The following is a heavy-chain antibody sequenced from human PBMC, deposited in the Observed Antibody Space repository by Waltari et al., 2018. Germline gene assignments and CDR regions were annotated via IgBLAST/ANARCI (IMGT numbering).Heavy chain of an antibody. D-gene: IGHD3-10*01. CDR1: GYPISSGFY. CDR2: IYHSGST. J-gene: IGHJ4*02. Sequence: QVQLQASGPGLVKPSETLSLTCAVSGYPISSGFYWGWFRQPPGKGLEWIGSIYHSGSTYYNPSLKSRVSLSVDTSTNQFSLNLISVTAADTALYYCARDRGAADYIDYWGQGTLVTVSS. V-gene: IGHV4-38-2*02. CDR3: ARDRGAADYIDY.